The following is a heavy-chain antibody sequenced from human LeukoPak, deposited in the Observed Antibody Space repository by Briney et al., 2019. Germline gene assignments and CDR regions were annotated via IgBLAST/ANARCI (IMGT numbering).Heavy chain of an antibody. CDR3: ARAVVGGSGSSYDYYYYYYMDV. V-gene: IGHV1-18*01. CDR2: ISAYDGNT. J-gene: IGHJ6*03. Sequence: ASVKVSCKASGYTFTSYGISWVRQAPGQGLEWMGWISAYDGNTNYAQKLQGGGTMTTDTSTSTAYMELRSLRSEDTAVYYCARAVVGGSGSSYDYYYYYYMDVWGKGTTVTVSS. CDR1: GYTFTSYG. D-gene: IGHD3-10*01.